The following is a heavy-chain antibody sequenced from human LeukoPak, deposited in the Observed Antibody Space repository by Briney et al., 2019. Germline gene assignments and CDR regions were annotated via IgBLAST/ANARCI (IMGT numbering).Heavy chain of an antibody. D-gene: IGHD3-22*01. J-gene: IGHJ4*02. CDR2: IYTSGST. CDR1: GGSISSYY. V-gene: IGHV4-4*07. CDR3: ARGPKAYYFDSSGYVFDY. Sequence: NPSETLSLTCTVSGGSISSYYWSWIRQPAGKGLEWIGRIYTSGSTNYNPSLKSRVTMSVDTSKNQFSLKLSSVTAADTAVYYCARGPKAYYFDSSGYVFDYWGQGTLVTVSS.